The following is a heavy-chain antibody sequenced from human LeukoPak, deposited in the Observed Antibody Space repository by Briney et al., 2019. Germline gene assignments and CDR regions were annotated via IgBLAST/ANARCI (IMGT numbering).Heavy chain of an antibody. V-gene: IGHV1-24*01. J-gene: IGHJ5*02. CDR1: GYTLTELS. CDR3: ATARVVVAAPARYNWFDP. CDR2: FDPEDGET. D-gene: IGHD2-15*01. Sequence: ASVKVSCKVSGYTLTELSMHWVRQAPGKGLEWMGGFDPEDGETIYAQKFQGRVTMTEDTSTHTAYMELSSLRSEDTAVYYCATARVVVAAPARYNWFDPWGQGTLVTVSS.